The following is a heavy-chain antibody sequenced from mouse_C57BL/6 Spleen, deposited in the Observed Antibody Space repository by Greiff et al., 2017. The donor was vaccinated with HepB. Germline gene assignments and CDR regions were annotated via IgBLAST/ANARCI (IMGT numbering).Heavy chain of an antibody. CDR1: GYTFTSYW. Sequence: VMLVESGAELAKPGASVKLSCKASGYTFTSYWMHWVKQRPGQGLEWIGYINPSSGYTKYNQKFKDKATLTADKSSSTAYMQLSSLTYEDSAVYYCARNDYDYYYAMDYWGQGTSVTVSS. CDR2: INPSSGYT. CDR3: ARNDYDYYYAMDY. J-gene: IGHJ4*01. D-gene: IGHD2-4*01. V-gene: IGHV1-7*01.